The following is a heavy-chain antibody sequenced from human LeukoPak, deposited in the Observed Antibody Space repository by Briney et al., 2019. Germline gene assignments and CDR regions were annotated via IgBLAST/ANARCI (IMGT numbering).Heavy chain of an antibody. D-gene: IGHD3-10*01. CDR2: ISAYNSNT. V-gene: IGHV1-18*01. CDR1: GYTFTSYG. J-gene: IGHJ4*02. CDR3: ARGKWFGEFFGYFDY. Sequence: ASVKVSCKASGYTFTSYGINWVRQAPGQGLEWMGWISAYNSNTHYAQKLQGRVTMTTDTSTSTAYMEVRSLRSDDTAVYYCARGKWFGEFFGYFDYWGQGTLVTVSS.